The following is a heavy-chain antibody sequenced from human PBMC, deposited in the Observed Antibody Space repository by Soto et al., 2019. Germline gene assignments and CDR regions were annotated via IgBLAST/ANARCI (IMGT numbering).Heavy chain of an antibody. V-gene: IGHV2-5*02. CDR2: IFWDDDK. CDR1: GFSLSTSGVG. J-gene: IGHJ4*02. CDR3: AHCPWQHLWPRGPVVY. D-gene: IGHD5-18*01. Sequence: ITLKESGPTLVKPTQTLTLTCTFSGFSLSTSGVGVGWIRQPPGEALEWLGIIFWDDDKRYSPSLKSRVTITEHTSKSQLVLTMTNMDPVDTATYYCAHCPWQHLWPRGPVVYGGQGTPVTDSS.